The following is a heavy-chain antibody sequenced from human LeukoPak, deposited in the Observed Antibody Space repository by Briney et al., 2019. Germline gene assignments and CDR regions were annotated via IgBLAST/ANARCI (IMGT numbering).Heavy chain of an antibody. D-gene: IGHD2-15*01. Sequence: PGRSLRLSCAASGFTFDDYAMHWVRQAPGKGLEWVSGISWNSGSIGYADSVKGRFTISRDNAKNSLYLQMNSLRAEDTAVYYCARCRGGGSCYSDYWGQGTLVTVSS. CDR2: ISWNSGSI. V-gene: IGHV3-9*01. CDR1: GFTFDDYA. CDR3: ARCRGGGSCYSDY. J-gene: IGHJ4*02.